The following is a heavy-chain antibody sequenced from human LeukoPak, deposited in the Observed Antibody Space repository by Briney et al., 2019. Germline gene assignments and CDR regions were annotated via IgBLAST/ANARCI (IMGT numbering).Heavy chain of an antibody. Sequence: GGSLRLSCAASGFTFSSYAMSWVRQAPGKGLEWVPAISGSGGSTYYADSVKGRFTISRDNSKNTLYLQMNSLRAEDTAVYYCAKDTVSRYSYGEYYFDYWGQGTLVTVSS. CDR3: AKDTVSRYSYGEYYFDY. CDR2: ISGSGGST. J-gene: IGHJ4*02. V-gene: IGHV3-23*01. D-gene: IGHD5-18*01. CDR1: GFTFSSYA.